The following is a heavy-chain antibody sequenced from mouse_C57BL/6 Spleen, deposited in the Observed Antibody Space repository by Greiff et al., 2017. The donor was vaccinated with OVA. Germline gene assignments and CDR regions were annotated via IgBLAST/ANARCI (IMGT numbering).Heavy chain of an antibody. CDR3: ARGFITTAMDY. D-gene: IGHD1-1*01. CDR2: ISSGSSTI. V-gene: IGHV5-17*01. J-gene: IGHJ4*01. CDR1: GFTFSDYG. Sequence: EVQVVESGGGLVKPGGSLKLSCAASGFTFSDYGMHWVRQAPEKGLEWVAYISSGSSTIYYADTVKGRFTISRDNAKNTLFLQMTSLRSEDTAMYYCARGFITTAMDYWGQGTSVTVSS.